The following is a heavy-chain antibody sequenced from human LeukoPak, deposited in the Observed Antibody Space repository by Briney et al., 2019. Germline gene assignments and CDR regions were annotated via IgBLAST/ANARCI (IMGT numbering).Heavy chain of an antibody. CDR1: GGSISSSSYY. V-gene: IGHV4-39*01. CDR2: NQYSGST. J-gene: IGHJ4*02. D-gene: IGHD4-17*01. CDR3: ARHGDYLYYFDY. Sequence: SETLSLTCTVSGGSISSSSYYWGWIRQPPGKGLEWIGSNQYSGSTYYNPSLKSRVTISVDTSKNRFSLKLSSVTAADTAVYYCARHGDYLYYFDYWGQGTLVTVSS.